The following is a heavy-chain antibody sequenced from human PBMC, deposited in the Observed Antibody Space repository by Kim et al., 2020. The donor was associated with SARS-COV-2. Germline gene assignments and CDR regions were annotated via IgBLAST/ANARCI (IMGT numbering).Heavy chain of an antibody. D-gene: IGHD2-21*02. Sequence: GESLKISCKGSGYSFTSYWIGWVRQMPGKGLEWMGIIYPGDSDTRYSPSFQGQVTISADKSISTAYLQWSSLKASDTAMYYCARPQAGGDFDAEYFQHWGQGTLVTVSS. V-gene: IGHV5-51*01. CDR2: IYPGDSDT. CDR3: ARPQAGGDFDAEYFQH. CDR1: GYSFTSYW. J-gene: IGHJ1*01.